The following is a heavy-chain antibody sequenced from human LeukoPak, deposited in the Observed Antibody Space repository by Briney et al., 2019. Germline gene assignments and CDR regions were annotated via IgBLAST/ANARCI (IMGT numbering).Heavy chain of an antibody. D-gene: IGHD4-11*01. CDR1: GFTFSNYW. CDR2: IKSDGSVT. J-gene: IGHJ6*03. CDR3: ATSGPTIGTGSYYYYLDV. V-gene: IGHV3-74*01. Sequence: GGSLRLSCAASGFTFSNYWMFWVRQAPGKGLVWVSRIKSDGSVTNYADSVKGRFTISRDNAKNTLYLQMNSLRAEDTAVYYCATSGPTIGTGSYYYYLDVWGKGTTVTVSS.